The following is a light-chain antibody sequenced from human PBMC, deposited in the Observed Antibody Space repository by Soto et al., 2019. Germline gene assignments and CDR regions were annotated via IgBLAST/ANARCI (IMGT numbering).Light chain of an antibody. CDR3: QQYENLPT. CDR1: QSVSGW. V-gene: IGKV1-33*01. J-gene: IGKJ5*01. CDR2: DAS. Sequence: DIQMTQSPSTLSASVGDTVTVTCRASQSVSGWLAWYQQKPGRAPKLLIYDASNLEAGVPSRFRGSGSGTDFTFTISRLQPEDIATYYCQQYENLPTFGQGTRLENK.